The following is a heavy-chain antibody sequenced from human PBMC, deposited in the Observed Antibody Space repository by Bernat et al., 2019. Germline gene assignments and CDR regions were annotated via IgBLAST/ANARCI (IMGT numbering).Heavy chain of an antibody. J-gene: IGHJ4*02. CDR2: INTDGTTI. D-gene: IGHD1-1*01. V-gene: IGHV3-74*01. CDR1: GFTFSSNW. CDR3: AKDLSWNQVDY. Sequence: EVQLVESGGGLVQPGGSLRLSCAASGFTFSSNWMHWVRQAPGKGLVWVSRINTDGTTINYADSVKGRFTISRDNAKNTLYLQMNSLRAEDTAVYYCAKDLSWNQVDYWGQGALFTVSS.